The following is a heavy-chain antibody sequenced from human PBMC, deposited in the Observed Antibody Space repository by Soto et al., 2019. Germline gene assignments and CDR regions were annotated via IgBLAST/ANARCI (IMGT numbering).Heavy chain of an antibody. Sequence: SVKVSCKASGGTFSSYTISWVRLAPGQWLEWMGRVIPILGIANYAQKFQGRVTITADKSTSTAYMELSSLRSEDTAVYYCARDRVAATLGINWFDPWGQGTLVTVSS. D-gene: IGHD2-15*01. CDR3: ARDRVAATLGINWFDP. CDR2: VIPILGIA. CDR1: GGTFSSYT. V-gene: IGHV1-69*04. J-gene: IGHJ5*02.